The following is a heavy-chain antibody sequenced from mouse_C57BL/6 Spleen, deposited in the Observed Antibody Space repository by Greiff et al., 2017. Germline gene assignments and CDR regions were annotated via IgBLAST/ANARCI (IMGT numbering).Heavy chain of an antibody. CDR2: ISYDGSN. Sequence: ESGPGLVKPSQSLSLTCSVTGYSITSGYYWNWIRQFPGNKLEWMGYISYDGSNNYNPSLKNRISITRDTSKNQFFLKLNSVTTEDTATYYCARGDDPYFDYWGQGTTLTVSS. J-gene: IGHJ2*01. CDR3: ARGDDPYFDY. D-gene: IGHD2-12*01. V-gene: IGHV3-6*01. CDR1: GYSITSGYY.